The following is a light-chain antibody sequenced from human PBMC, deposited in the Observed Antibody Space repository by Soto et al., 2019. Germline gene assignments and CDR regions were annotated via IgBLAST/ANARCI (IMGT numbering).Light chain of an antibody. CDR2: QDS. V-gene: IGLV3-1*01. CDR1: KLGDKY. Sequence: SSELTQPPSVSVSPGQTASINCSGDKLGDKYACCYQQKPGQSPVLGIYQDSKRPSGIPEPFSGSNSGNTATLTISGTQAMDEADYCCPAWDGSNYVFAPGTKLTVL. CDR3: PAWDGSNYV. J-gene: IGLJ1*01.